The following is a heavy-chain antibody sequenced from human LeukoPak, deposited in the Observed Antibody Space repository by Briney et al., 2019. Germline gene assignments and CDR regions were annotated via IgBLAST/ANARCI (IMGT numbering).Heavy chain of an antibody. D-gene: IGHD3-22*01. CDR1: GGTFSSYA. Sequence: ASVKVSCKASGGTFSSYAISWVRQAPGQGLEWMGGIIPIFGTANYAQKFQGRVTITADKSTSTAYMELSSLRSEDTAVYYCARSNLLNYYDSSGYYPYDAFDIWGQGTMVTVSS. V-gene: IGHV1-69*06. J-gene: IGHJ3*02. CDR3: ARSNLLNYYDSSGYYPYDAFDI. CDR2: IIPIFGTA.